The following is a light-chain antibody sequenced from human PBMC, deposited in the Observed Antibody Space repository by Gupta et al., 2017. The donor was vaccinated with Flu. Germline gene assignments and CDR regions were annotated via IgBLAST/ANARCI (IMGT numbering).Light chain of an antibody. CDR3: QTGDTDNSYI. Sequence: VQKATINCSGELMMKKTGFWYQQRPGQAPVLVMYKDIERASGIPGGFSGSSSGTNVRLTSSGVQADDEADYFWQTGDTDNSYIFGSGTRLTV. V-gene: IGLV3-25*03. CDR2: KDI. J-gene: IGLJ1*01. CDR1: LMMKKT.